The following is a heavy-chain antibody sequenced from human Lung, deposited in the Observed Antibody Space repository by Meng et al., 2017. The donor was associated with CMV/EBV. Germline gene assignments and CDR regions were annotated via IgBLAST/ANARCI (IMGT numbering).Heavy chain of an antibody. Sequence: GESLKISCAASGFTFSDYSMNWVRQAPGKGLEWVSSISSSSTYIHYADSVKGRFTISRDNAKNSVYLQMNSLRAEDTAVYYCARDLYSGSYFGTGYYYGMNVWGPGTTVTVSS. CDR2: ISSSSTYI. J-gene: IGHJ6*02. V-gene: IGHV3-21*01. CDR3: ARDLYSGSYFGTGYYYGMNV. D-gene: IGHD1-26*01. CDR1: GFTFSDYS.